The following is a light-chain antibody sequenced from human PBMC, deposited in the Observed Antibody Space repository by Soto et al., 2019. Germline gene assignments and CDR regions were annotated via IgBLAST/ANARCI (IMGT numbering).Light chain of an antibody. V-gene: IGKV1-5*01. Sequence: DIQMTQSPSTLSASVGDRVTITCRASQSISSWLAWYQQKPGKAPKLLIYDASSLESGVPLRFSGSGSGTEFTLTISSLQPDDSATYYCQQYESYSWTFGQGTKVDI. CDR1: QSISSW. CDR2: DAS. CDR3: QQYESYSWT. J-gene: IGKJ1*01.